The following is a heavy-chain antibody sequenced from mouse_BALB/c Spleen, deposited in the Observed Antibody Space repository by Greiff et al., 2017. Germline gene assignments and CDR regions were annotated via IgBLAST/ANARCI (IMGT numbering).Heavy chain of an antibody. Sequence: QVQLQQSGAELARPGASVKLSCKASGYTFTSYWMQWVKQRPGQGLEWIGAIYPGDGDTRYTQKFKSKATLAVDNSSSTAYMDLRSLTSEDSAVYYCARATYYAMDYWGQGTSVTVSS. V-gene: IGHV1-87*01. CDR3: ARATYYAMDY. CDR2: IYPGDGDT. J-gene: IGHJ4*01. D-gene: IGHD1-1*01. CDR1: GYTFTSYW.